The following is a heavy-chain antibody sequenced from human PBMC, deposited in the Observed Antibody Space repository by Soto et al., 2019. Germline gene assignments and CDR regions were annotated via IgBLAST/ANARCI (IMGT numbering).Heavy chain of an antibody. CDR2: ISAYNGNT. D-gene: IGHD3-10*01. Sequence: GASVKVSCKASGYTFTNYGISWVRQAPGQGLEWMGWISAYNGNTNYVQKLQGRVTMTTDTSTSTTYMELRSLRSDDTAVYYCARVTFSGSGGLFDYWGQGTLVTVSS. V-gene: IGHV1-18*01. CDR3: ARVTFSGSGGLFDY. CDR1: GYTFTNYG. J-gene: IGHJ4*02.